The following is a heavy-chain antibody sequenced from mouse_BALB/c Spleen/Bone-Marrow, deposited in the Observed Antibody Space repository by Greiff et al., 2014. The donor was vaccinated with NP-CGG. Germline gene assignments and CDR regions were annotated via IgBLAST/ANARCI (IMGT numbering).Heavy chain of an antibody. V-gene: IGHV1-87*01. CDR2: IYPGEGDT. CDR3: SREPSNWGYY. CDR1: GYTFTTYW. J-gene: IGHJ2*01. Sequence: VQLKESGAELARPGASVKLSCKTSGYTFTTYWMQWVKQRPGQGLEWIGAIYPGEGDTRYTQKFKGKATLTADKSSSTAYMQLSNLTSEDSAVYYCSREPSNWGYYWGQGTTLTVSS.